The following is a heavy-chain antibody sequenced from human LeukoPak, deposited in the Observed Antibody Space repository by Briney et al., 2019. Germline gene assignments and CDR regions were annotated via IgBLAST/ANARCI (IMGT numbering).Heavy chain of an antibody. CDR2: INPNSGGT. Sequence: EASVNVSCTASGYTFAGYYMHWVRQAPGQGLEWMGWINPNSGGTNYAQKFQGRVTMTRDTSISAVYMELSRLRSDDTAVYYCARDGTGVYNLVQYWGQGTLVTVSS. CDR3: ARDGTGVYNLVQY. J-gene: IGHJ4*02. CDR1: GYTFAGYY. V-gene: IGHV1-2*02. D-gene: IGHD5-24*01.